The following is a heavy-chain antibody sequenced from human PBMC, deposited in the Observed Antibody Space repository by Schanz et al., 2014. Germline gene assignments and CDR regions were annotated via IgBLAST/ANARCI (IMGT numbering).Heavy chain of an antibody. CDR3: ARENLNWEAFDI. CDR2: ISRDGTTS. J-gene: IGHJ3*02. Sequence: QVQLVESGGGLVKPGGSLSLSCAASGFIFNDYYMNWIRQAPGKGLEWLSYISRDGTTSYYADSVKGRFTISRDNAKNSLYLEMTSLRGEDTAVYYCARENLNWEAFDIWGQGTVVTVSS. V-gene: IGHV3-11*01. D-gene: IGHD7-27*01. CDR1: GFIFNDYY.